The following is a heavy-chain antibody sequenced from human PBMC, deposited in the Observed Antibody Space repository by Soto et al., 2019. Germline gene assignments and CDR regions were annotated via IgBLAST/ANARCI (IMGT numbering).Heavy chain of an antibody. CDR3: AKDRVGQWLVGYYYGMDV. CDR2: ISYDGSNK. CDR1: GFTFSSYG. Sequence: QVPLVESGGGVVQPGRSLRLSCAASGFTFSSYGMHWVRQAPGKGLEWVAVISYDGSNKYYADSVKGRFTISRDNSKNTLYLQMNSLRAEDTAVYYCAKDRVGQWLVGYYYGMDVWGQGTTVTVSS. V-gene: IGHV3-30*18. D-gene: IGHD6-19*01. J-gene: IGHJ6*02.